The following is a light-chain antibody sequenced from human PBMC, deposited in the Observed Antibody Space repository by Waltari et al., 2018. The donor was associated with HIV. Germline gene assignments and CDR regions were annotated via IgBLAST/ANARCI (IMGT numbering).Light chain of an antibody. CDR2: LDGSGTY. J-gene: IGLJ2*01. V-gene: IGLV4-60*03. CDR1: SGHSNNI. CDR3: ETWDKNSRV. Sequence: QPAVTQSSSASASLGSSVKLTCTLTSGHSNNILAWHQQPPGKAPRFLMKLDGSGTYNKGSGVPDRFSGSSSVAARYLTISKLQSEDEADYYCETWDKNSRVFGGGTKLTVL.